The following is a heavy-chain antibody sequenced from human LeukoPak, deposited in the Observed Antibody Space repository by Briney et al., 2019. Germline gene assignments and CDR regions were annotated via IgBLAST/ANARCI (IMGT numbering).Heavy chain of an antibody. CDR3: ARVFLERLTSGYFDN. J-gene: IGHJ4*02. CDR2: ISYDGRQK. Sequence: GGSLRLSCAASGFTFGEYAMHWVRQAPGKGLEWVAVISYDGRQKYYGDSVKGRFTISRDNPKNTLYLQMNSLRDDDTAVYYCARVFLERLTSGYFDNWGQENLVTVSS. CDR1: GFTFGEYA. D-gene: IGHD3-3*01. V-gene: IGHV3-30-3*01.